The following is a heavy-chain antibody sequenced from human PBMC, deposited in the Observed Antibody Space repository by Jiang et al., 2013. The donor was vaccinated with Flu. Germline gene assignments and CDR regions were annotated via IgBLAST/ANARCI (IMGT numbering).Heavy chain of an antibody. J-gene: IGHJ3*02. Sequence: GAEVKKPGASVKVSCKASGYTFTSYAMHWVRQAPGQRLEWMGWINAGNGNTKYSQKFQGRVTITRDTSASTAYMELSSLRSEDTAVYYCATGDDSGSYTRADAFDIWGQGTMVTVSS. D-gene: IGHD1-26*01. CDR3: ATGDDSGSYTRADAFDI. CDR2: INAGNGNT. CDR1: GYTFTSYA. V-gene: IGHV1-3*01.